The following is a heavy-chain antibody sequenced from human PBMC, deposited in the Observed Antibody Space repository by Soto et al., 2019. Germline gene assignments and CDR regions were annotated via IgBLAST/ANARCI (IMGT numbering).Heavy chain of an antibody. CDR3: GRCSSGSYNAAFDV. Sequence: PCGSLRLPCAPSGFTFSTYPMTCVRQAPGNRLEWVSSIHARGETPYCTESVKGRFIISSDTSENTLYLYIDSLGVDDTAVYFCGRCSSGSYNAAFDVWVRRTMVTVSS. J-gene: IGHJ3*01. D-gene: IGHD1-26*01. CDR1: GFTFSTYP. CDR2: IHARGETP. V-gene: IGHV3-23*01.